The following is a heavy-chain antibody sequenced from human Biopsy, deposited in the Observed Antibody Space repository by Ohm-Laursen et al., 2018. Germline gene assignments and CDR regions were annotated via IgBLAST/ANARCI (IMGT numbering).Heavy chain of an antibody. D-gene: IGHD3-3*01. CDR2: IYSDGNT. CDR3: ARGPGKLWSGYYT. CDR1: GFSVSDHH. J-gene: IGHJ5*02. V-gene: IGHV3-53*01. Sequence: GSLRLSCAASGFSVSDHHISWIRQAPGKGVQWVSLIYSDGNTYYADSVKGRFTISRDIPRNTLYLQMNSLRAEDTAVYYCARGPGKLWSGYYTWGQGSLVSVSS.